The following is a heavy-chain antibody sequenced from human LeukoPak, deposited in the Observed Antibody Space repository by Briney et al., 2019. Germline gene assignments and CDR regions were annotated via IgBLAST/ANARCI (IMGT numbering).Heavy chain of an antibody. D-gene: IGHD6-19*01. CDR1: GFTFSSSA. V-gene: IGHV3-30*04. CDR2: ISYDGSNK. J-gene: IGHJ3*02. Sequence: GGSLRLSCAASGFTFSSSAMSWVRQAPGKGLEWVAVISYDGSNKYYADSVKGRFTISRDNSKNTLYLQMNSLRAEDTAVYYCARESVANDAFDIWGQGTMVTVSS. CDR3: ARESVANDAFDI.